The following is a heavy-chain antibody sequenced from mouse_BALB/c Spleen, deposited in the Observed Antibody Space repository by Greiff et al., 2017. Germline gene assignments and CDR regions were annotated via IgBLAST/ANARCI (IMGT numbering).Heavy chain of an antibody. D-gene: IGHD2-1*01. CDR2: INPGSGGT. V-gene: IGHV1-54*01. CDR1: GYAFTNYL. CDR3: ARLGGNDY. Sequence: VQLQQSGAELVRPGTSVKVSCKASGYAFTNYLIEWVKQRPGQGLEWIGVINPGSGGTNYNEKFKGKATLTADKSSSTAYMQLSSLTSDDSAVYFCARLGGNDYWGQGTTLTVSS. J-gene: IGHJ2*01.